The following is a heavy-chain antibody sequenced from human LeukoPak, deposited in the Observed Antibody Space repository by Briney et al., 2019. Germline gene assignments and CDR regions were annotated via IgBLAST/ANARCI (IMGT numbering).Heavy chain of an antibody. V-gene: IGHV4-59*05. J-gene: IGHJ4*02. Sequence: MPSETLSLTCTVSGGSISSYYWSWIRQPPGKGLEWIGSIYYSGSTYYNPSLKSRVTISVDTSKNQFSLKLSSVTAADTAVYYCAGRGSSPAYYDYWGQGTLVTVSS. CDR2: IYYSGST. CDR1: GGSISSYY. D-gene: IGHD1-26*01. CDR3: AGRGSSPAYYDY.